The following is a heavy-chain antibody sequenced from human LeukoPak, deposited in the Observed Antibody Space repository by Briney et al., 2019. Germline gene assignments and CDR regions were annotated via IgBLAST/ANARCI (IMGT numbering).Heavy chain of an antibody. Sequence: GASVKVSCKASGGTFSSYAISWVRQAPGRGLEWMGRIIPILGIANYAQKFQGRVTITADKSTSTAYMELSSLRSEDTAVYYCAYSSTSWAGFDYWGQGTLVTVSS. J-gene: IGHJ4*02. D-gene: IGHD2-2*01. CDR1: GGTFSSYA. V-gene: IGHV1-69*04. CDR2: IIPILGIA. CDR3: AYSSTSWAGFDY.